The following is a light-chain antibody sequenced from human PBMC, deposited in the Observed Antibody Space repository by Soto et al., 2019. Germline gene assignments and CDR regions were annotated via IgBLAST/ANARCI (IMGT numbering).Light chain of an antibody. CDR3: QRYGRSPTWT. J-gene: IGKJ1*01. CDR2: DAS. CDR1: QSVSSY. V-gene: IGKV3-11*01. Sequence: EIVLTQSPATLSLSPGERATLSCRASQSVSSYLAWYQQKPGQAPRLLIYDASNRATGIPARFSGSGSGTDFTLNISTVEPEDSAVYYCQRYGRSPTWTFGQGTKVDIK.